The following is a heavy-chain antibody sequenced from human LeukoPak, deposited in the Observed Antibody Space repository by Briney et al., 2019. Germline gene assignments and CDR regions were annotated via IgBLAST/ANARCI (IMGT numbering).Heavy chain of an antibody. J-gene: IGHJ5*02. V-gene: IGHV3-23*01. CDR3: AKGSGSGWYGWFAP. Sequence: GGSLRLSCAASGFTFSGYAMYWVRQAPGKGLEWVSSIEASGGATYYADSVKGRITIPRDNSKNTFYLQMNSLRAEDTALYYCAKGSGSGWYGWFAPWGPGTLVTVSS. CDR2: IEASGGAT. D-gene: IGHD6-19*01. CDR1: GFTFSGYA.